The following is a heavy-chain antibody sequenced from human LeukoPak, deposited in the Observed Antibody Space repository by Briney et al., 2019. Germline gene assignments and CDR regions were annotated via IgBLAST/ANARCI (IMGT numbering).Heavy chain of an antibody. Sequence: PSETLSLTCIVSGGSVSSGSYYWSWIRQPPGKGLEWIGYIYYSGSTNYNPSLKSRVTISVDTSKNQFSLKLSSVTAADTAVYYCARDLNWNAGQFDPWGQGTLVTVSS. D-gene: IGHD1-1*01. J-gene: IGHJ5*02. CDR1: GGSVSSGSYY. CDR2: IYYSGST. V-gene: IGHV4-61*01. CDR3: ARDLNWNAGQFDP.